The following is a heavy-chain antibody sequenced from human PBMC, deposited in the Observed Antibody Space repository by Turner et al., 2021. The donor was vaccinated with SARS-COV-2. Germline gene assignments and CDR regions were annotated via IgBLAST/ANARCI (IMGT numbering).Heavy chain of an antibody. CDR2: ISSSSSYI. V-gene: IGHV3-21*01. J-gene: IGHJ5*02. D-gene: IGHD2-2*01. Sequence: EVQLVESGGGLVQPGRSLSLSCAASGFTFDDYAMHWVRQAPGKGLEWVSSISSSSSYIYYADSVKGRFTISRDNAKNALYRQMNSLRAEDTAVYYCARDCSIPSCEAWGQGTLVTVSS. CDR1: GFTFDDYA. CDR3: ARDCSIPSCEA.